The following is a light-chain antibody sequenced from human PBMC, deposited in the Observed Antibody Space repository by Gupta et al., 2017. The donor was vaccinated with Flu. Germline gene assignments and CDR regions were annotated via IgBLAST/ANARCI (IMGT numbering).Light chain of an antibody. J-gene: IGLJ1*01. Sequence: QSAPTQPRSVSGSPGQSVTISCTGTSNDVGGSNRVSWYEQRPGKAPKLILYDVHERPSGVPDRFSGSKSGNTASLTISGLKADDEADYYCSSYAGRVTWVFGTGTTVTVL. CDR2: DVH. CDR3: SSYAGRVTWV. CDR1: SNDVGGSNR. V-gene: IGLV2-11*01.